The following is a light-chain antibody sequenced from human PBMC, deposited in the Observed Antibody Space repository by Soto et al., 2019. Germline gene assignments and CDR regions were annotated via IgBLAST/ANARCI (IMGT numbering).Light chain of an antibody. CDR3: QKYNSAPLT. CDR2: AAS. Sequence: DIQMTQSPSSLSASFGDRVTITSRASQGIGVYLAWFQQRPGNAPKLLIYAASTLQSGVPSRFSGSGSGTDFTLTISSLQPEDVATYYRQKYNSAPLTFGGGTKVEIK. J-gene: IGKJ4*01. V-gene: IGKV1-27*01. CDR1: QGIGVY.